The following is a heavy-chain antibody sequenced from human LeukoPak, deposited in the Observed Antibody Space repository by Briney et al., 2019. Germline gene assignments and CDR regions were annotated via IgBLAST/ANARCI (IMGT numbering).Heavy chain of an antibody. CDR1: GFTFSSFS. CDR3: AKDKSWNVCDY. J-gene: IGHJ4*02. CDR2: ISSGSDYI. V-gene: IGHV3-21*01. Sequence: GGSLRLSCAASGFTFSSFSMNWVRQAPGKGLEWVSSISSGSDYIFYADSVKGRFTISRDNANKFSFLQMNSLRAEDTAVYYCAKDKSWNVCDYWGRGTLVTVSS. D-gene: IGHD1-1*01.